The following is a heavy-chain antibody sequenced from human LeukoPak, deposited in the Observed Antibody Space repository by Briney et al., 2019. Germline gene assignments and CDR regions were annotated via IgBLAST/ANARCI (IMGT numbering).Heavy chain of an antibody. CDR1: GGSISSSSYY. V-gene: IGHV4-39*01. J-gene: IGHJ6*03. D-gene: IGHD4-17*01. Sequence: PSETLSLTCTVSGGSISSSSYYWGWIRQPPGKGLEWIGSIYYSGSTYYNPSLKSRVTISVDTSINQFSLKLSSVTAADTAVYYCARHHGYGDDVVYYYYYMDVWGKGTTVTVSS. CDR2: IYYSGST. CDR3: ARHHGYGDDVVYYYYYMDV.